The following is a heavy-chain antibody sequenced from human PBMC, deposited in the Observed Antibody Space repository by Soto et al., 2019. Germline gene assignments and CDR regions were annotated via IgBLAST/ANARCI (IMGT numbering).Heavy chain of an antibody. D-gene: IGHD6-19*01. CDR1: GFSLTTDEVG. CDR2: IYWDDDK. V-gene: IGHV2-5*02. CDR3: AYRQGQWRSGDWFDP. J-gene: IGHJ5*02. Sequence: QITLKQSGPPLVKPTQTLTLTCTFSGFSLTTDEVGVAWIRQTPGKALEWLALIYWDDDKRYRPSLKSRLTITKDTSKNQVVLTMTNMDPVDTATYYCAYRQGQWRSGDWFDPWGQGTLVTVSS.